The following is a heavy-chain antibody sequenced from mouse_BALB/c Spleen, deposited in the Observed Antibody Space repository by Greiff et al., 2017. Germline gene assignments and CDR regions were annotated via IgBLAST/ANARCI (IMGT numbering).Heavy chain of an antibody. J-gene: IGHJ4*01. V-gene: IGHV3-6*02. CDR3: ARDTTVVALYAMDY. D-gene: IGHD1-1*01. CDR1: GYSITSGYY. Sequence: EVQVVESGPGLVKPSQSLSLTCSVTGYSITSGYYWNWIRQFPGNKLEWMGYISYDGSNNYNPSLKNRISITRDTSKNQFFLKLNSVTTEDTATYYCARDTTVVALYAMDYWGQGTSVTVSS. CDR2: ISYDGSN.